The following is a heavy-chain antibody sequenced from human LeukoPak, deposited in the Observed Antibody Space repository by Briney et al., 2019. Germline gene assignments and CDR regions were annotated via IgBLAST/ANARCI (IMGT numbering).Heavy chain of an antibody. CDR2: ISGRGNTM. CDR3: ARSLGPTRPFDY. V-gene: IGHV3-48*03. D-gene: IGHD5-24*01. J-gene: IGHJ4*02. Sequence: GGSLRLSCAASGFTFSSYEVNWVRQAPGKGLEWVSYISGRGNTMYYADSVKGRFTISRDNAKTSLYLQMNSLRVEDTAIYYCARSLGPTRPFDYWGQGTLLVVSS. CDR1: GFTFSSYE.